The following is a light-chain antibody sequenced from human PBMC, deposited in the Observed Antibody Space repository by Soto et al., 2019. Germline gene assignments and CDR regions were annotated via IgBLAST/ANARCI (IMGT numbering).Light chain of an antibody. CDR2: EGS. CDR1: SSDVGSYNL. V-gene: IGLV2-23*01. CDR3: CSSAGSSTLYVV. Sequence: QSALTQPASVSGSPGQSITISCTGTSSDVGSYNLVSWYQQHPGKAPKLMIYEGSKRPSGVSNRFSGSKSGNTASLTISGLQAEDEADYYCCSSAGSSTLYVVFGGGTKLTVL. J-gene: IGLJ2*01.